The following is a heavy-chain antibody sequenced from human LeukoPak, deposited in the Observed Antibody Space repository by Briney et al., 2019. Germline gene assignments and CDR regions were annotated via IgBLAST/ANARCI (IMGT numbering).Heavy chain of an antibody. D-gene: IGHD3-3*01. CDR2: MNPNSGNT. CDR1: GYTFSSYD. J-gene: IGHJ6*02. Sequence: ASVKVSCTASGYTFSSYDINWVRQATGQGLGWMGWMNPNSGNTGYAQKFQGRVTMTRNTSISTAYMELSSLRSEDTAVYYCARGYDFWSGYYRYYYYGMDVWGQGTTVTVSS. V-gene: IGHV1-8*01. CDR3: ARGYDFWSGYYRYYYYGMDV.